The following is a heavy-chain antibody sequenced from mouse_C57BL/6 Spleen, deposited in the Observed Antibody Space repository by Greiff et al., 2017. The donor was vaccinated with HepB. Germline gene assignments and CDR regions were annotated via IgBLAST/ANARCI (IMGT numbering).Heavy chain of an antibody. CDR3: ARSTDYDYDGSWFAY. Sequence: QVQLQQPGAELVKPGASVKMSCKASGYTFTSYWITWVKQRPGQGLEWIGDIYPGSGSTNYNEKFKSKATLTVDTSSSTAYLQLSSLTSEDSAVYYCARSTDYDYDGSWFAYWGQGTLVTVSA. CDR2: IYPGSGST. J-gene: IGHJ3*01. V-gene: IGHV1-55*01. CDR1: GYTFTSYW. D-gene: IGHD2-4*01.